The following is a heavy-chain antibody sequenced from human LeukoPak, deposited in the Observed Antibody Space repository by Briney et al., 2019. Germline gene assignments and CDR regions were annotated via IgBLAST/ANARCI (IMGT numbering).Heavy chain of an antibody. CDR1: GFTFSSYG. Sequence: GGSLRLSFAASGFTFSSYGIHWVRQAPGKGLEWVAFIRYDGSNKYYGDSVKGRFTISRDNSKNTLYLQMNSLRAEDTAVYYCANRMTTVSAYYYYYYMDVWGIGTTVTVSS. CDR3: ANRMTTVSAYYYYYYMDV. J-gene: IGHJ6*03. D-gene: IGHD4-11*01. CDR2: IRYDGSNK. V-gene: IGHV3-30*02.